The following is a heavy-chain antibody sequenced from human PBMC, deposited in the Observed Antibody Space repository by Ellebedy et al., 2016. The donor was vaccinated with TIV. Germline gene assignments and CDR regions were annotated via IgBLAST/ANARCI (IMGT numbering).Heavy chain of an antibody. CDR1: GFTFSGFA. CDR2: IRSAANNFET. Sequence: GESLKISCAASGFTFSGFAMHWVRQASGKGLEWVGRIRSAANNFETAYAASMKGRFTISRDDSKNTTYLQMNSLKTEDTAVYYCTTQRYCGGGSCPTWGQGTLVTVSS. V-gene: IGHV3-73*01. D-gene: IGHD2-15*01. CDR3: TTQRYCGGGSCPT. J-gene: IGHJ4*02.